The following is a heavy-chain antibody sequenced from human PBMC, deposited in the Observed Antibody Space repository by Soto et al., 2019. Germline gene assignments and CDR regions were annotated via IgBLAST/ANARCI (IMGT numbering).Heavy chain of an antibody. Sequence: SQTLSLTCAISGDSVSSNSAAWNWIRQSPSRGLEWLGRTYYRSKWYNDYAVSVKSRITINPDTSKNQFSLQLNSVTPEDTAVYYCARANLGCSYDFWSGYLTAFDYWGQGTLVTVSS. J-gene: IGHJ4*02. D-gene: IGHD3-3*01. CDR1: GDSVSSNSAA. V-gene: IGHV6-1*01. CDR3: ARANLGCSYDFWSGYLTAFDY. CDR2: TYYRSKWYN.